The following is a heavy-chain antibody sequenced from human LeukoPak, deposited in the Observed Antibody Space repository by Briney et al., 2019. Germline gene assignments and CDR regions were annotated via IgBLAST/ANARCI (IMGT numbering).Heavy chain of an antibody. CDR3: ASLGYCSSTSCSVGTNWFDP. Sequence: SETLSLTCAVYGGSFSGYYWSWIRQPPGKGLEWIGSIYHRGSTYYNPSLKSRVTISVDMSKNQFSLKLTSVTAADTAVYYCASLGYCSSTSCSVGTNWFDPWGQGTLVTVSS. CDR2: IYHRGST. D-gene: IGHD2-2*01. CDR1: GGSFSGYY. J-gene: IGHJ5*02. V-gene: IGHV4-34*01.